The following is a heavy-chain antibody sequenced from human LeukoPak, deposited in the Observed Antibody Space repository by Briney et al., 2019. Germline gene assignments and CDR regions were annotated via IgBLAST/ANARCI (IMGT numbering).Heavy chain of an antibody. J-gene: IGHJ6*03. CDR2: IYYSGST. D-gene: IGHD3-3*01. Sequence: PSETLSLTCTVSGGSISSSSYYWGWIRQPPGKGLEWIGSIYYSGSTYYNPSLKSRVTISVDTSKNQFSLKLSSVTAADTAVYYCARDNYDFWSGDLYYYYMDVWGKGTTVTVSS. V-gene: IGHV4-39*07. CDR1: GGSISSSSYY. CDR3: ARDNYDFWSGDLYYYYMDV.